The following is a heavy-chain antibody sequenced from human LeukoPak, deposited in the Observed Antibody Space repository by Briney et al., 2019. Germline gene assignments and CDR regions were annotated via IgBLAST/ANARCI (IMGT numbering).Heavy chain of an antibody. CDR2: ISYSGTT. CDR1: GGSISSFY. V-gene: IGHV4-59*01. J-gene: IGHJ3*01. Sequence: PSETLSLTCTVSGGSISSFYRSWIRQPPGKGLEYIWYISYSGTTSYNPSLKSRVTISVDTSKNQFSLKLNSVTAADTAVYYCARDKGLPQAFDLWGQGTMVTVSS. D-gene: IGHD5/OR15-5a*01. CDR3: ARDKGLPQAFDL.